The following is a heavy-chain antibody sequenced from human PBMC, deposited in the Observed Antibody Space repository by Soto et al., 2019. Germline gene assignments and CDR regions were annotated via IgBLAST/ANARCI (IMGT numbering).Heavy chain of an antibody. Sequence: GESLKTSCMTSGYKFSAYWIAWVRQRPGKGLEWMGIIYPGDFDTRYSPSFEGQVTISVDRSTNTAHLQWSSLKASDTAIYYCARRPQKAYDPIDYWGQGTLVTISS. CDR1: GYKFSAYW. CDR3: ARRPQKAYDPIDY. CDR2: IYPGDFDT. J-gene: IGHJ4*02. D-gene: IGHD1-1*01. V-gene: IGHV5-51*01.